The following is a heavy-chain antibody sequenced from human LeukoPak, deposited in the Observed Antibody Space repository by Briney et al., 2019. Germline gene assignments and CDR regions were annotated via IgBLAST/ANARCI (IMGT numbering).Heavy chain of an antibody. J-gene: IGHJ4*02. V-gene: IGHV3-15*01. CDR2: TKSKTDGGTT. Sequence: TGGSLRLYCAASGFTFSNAWMSWVRQAQGKGLKWVGSTKSKTDGGTTDYDAPVKGRFTISRDDSKNTLYLQMNSLKTEDTAVYYYTTGPPAPYQLLSSFDYWGQGTLVTVSS. CDR3: TTGPPAPYQLLSSFDY. D-gene: IGHD2-2*01. CDR1: GFTFSNAW.